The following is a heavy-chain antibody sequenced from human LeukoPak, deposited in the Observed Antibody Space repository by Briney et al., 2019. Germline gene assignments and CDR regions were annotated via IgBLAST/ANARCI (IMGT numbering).Heavy chain of an antibody. V-gene: IGHV1-2*02. Sequence: ASVKVSCKASGYTFTGYYMHWVRQAPGQGLEWMGWINPNSSGTNYAQKFQGRVTMTRDTSISTAYMELSRLRSDDTAVYYCAREYSGYGSLDLDYWGQGTLVTVSS. D-gene: IGHD5-12*01. CDR3: AREYSGYGSLDLDY. J-gene: IGHJ4*02. CDR2: INPNSSGT. CDR1: GYTFTGYY.